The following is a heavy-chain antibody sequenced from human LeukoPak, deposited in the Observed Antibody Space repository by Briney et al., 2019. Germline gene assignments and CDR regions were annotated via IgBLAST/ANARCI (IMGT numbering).Heavy chain of an antibody. CDR1: GGSISSYY. CDR2: IYNSGST. Sequence: SETLSLTCTVSGGSISSYYWSWIRQPPGKGLEWIGYIYNSGSTNYNPSLKSPVTISVDTSKNQFSLKLSSVTAADTAVYYCARESGDSSGWRGWFDPWGQGTLVTVSS. V-gene: IGHV4-59*01. J-gene: IGHJ5*02. D-gene: IGHD6-19*01. CDR3: ARESGDSSGWRGWFDP.